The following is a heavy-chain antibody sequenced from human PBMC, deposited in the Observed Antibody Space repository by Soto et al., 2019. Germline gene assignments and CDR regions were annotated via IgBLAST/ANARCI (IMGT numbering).Heavy chain of an antibody. CDR2: IKSDGSST. CDR3: ARSPSSGWYYFDY. V-gene: IGHV3-74*01. J-gene: IGHJ4*02. D-gene: IGHD6-19*01. CDR1: DFTFSNYW. Sequence: GGSLRLSCAASDFTFSNYWMYWVRQAPGKGLVWVSRIKSDGSSTSYADSVEGRFTISRDNAKNTLYLQMNSLRGEDTAVYYCARSPSSGWYYFDYWGQGALVTVSS.